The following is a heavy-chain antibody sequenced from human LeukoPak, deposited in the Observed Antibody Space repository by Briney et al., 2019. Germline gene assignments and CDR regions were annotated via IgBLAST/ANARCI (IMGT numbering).Heavy chain of an antibody. CDR3: ARGFLGDAFDI. CDR1: GFTFSRYD. D-gene: IGHD3-3*01. Sequence: PRGSLRLSCAASGFTFSRYDMHWVRQATGKGLEWVSAIGTVGDPYYPGSVKGRFTISRENAKNSLYLQMNSLRAGDTAVYYCARGFLGDAFDIWGQGTMVTVSS. V-gene: IGHV3-13*05. CDR2: IGTVGDP. J-gene: IGHJ3*02.